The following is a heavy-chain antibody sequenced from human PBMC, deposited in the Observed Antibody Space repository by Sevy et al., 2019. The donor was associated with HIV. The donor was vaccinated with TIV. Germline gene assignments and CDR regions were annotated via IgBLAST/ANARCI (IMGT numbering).Heavy chain of an antibody. CDR3: ARTPAGDSSGYYNTPDFNYYYGMDV. D-gene: IGHD3-22*01. J-gene: IGHJ6*02. CDR2: IDWDDDK. CDR1: GFSLSTSGMC. V-gene: IGHV2-70*01. Sequence: SGPTLVKPTQTLTLTCTFSGFSLSTSGMCVSWIRQPPGKALEWLALIDWDDDKYYSTSLKTRLTISKDTSKNQVVLTMTNMDPVDTATYYCARTPAGDSSGYYNTPDFNYYYGMDVWGQGTTVTVSS.